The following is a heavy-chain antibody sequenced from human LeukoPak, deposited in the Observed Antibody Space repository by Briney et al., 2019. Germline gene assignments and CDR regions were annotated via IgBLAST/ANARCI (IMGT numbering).Heavy chain of an antibody. CDR1: GFIFNDYC. CDR2: INTDGSST. CDR3: ARRTVTGTYDF. V-gene: IGHV3-74*01. Sequence: GGSLRLSCAASGFIFNDYCTHWVRQVPGRGLLWVARINTDGSSTDYADSVKGRFTISRDTARSTLYLQMDSLRADDTAIYYCARRTVTGTYDFWGQGTLVTAS. J-gene: IGHJ4*02. D-gene: IGHD1-1*01.